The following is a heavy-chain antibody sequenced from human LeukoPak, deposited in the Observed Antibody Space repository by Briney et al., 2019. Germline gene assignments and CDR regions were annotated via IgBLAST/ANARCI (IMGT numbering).Heavy chain of an antibody. J-gene: IGHJ5*02. V-gene: IGHV3-30*18. Sequence: GGCLSLSRVASGFTFWRYDMLWVREAPGRGLGWVTIISYDGSNKYYADSVKGRFTISRDNSKNTLYLQMNSLRVEDTAVYYCAKRKDGYSLDPWGQGTLVTVSS. CDR3: AKRKDGYSLDP. CDR2: ISYDGSNK. D-gene: IGHD5-24*01. CDR1: GFTFWRYD.